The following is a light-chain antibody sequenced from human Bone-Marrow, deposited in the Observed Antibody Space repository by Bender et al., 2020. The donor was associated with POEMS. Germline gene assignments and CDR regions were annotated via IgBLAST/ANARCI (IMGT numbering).Light chain of an antibody. V-gene: IGLV3-27*01. CDR3: YSTDSSGKQGV. Sequence: SYELTQPSSVSVSPGQTARITCSGDVLAKKYARWFQQKPGQAPVVVIYKDSERPSGIPERFSGSSSGTVATLTISGAQVEDEGDYYCYSTDSSGKQGVFGGGTKLTVL. CDR1: VLAKKY. CDR2: KDS. J-gene: IGLJ3*02.